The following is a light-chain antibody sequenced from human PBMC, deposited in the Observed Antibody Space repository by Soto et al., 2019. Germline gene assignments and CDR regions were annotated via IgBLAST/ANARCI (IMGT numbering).Light chain of an antibody. Sequence: ELVRAQSPATLPVSPGERFTLSCKPSQSVSSNLAWYQQKPGQAPRLXXYGASTRATGIPARFSGSGSGTEFTLTTSGMQSEDFAVYDCQQYGDWPPDTFGQGTKVDIK. CDR2: GAS. CDR1: QSVSSN. V-gene: IGKV3-15*01. CDR3: QQYGDWPPDT. J-gene: IGKJ2*01.